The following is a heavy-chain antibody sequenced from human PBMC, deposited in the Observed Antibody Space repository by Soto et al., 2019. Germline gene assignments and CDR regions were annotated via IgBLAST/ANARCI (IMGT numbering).Heavy chain of an antibody. V-gene: IGHV4-4*02. CDR2: IYHSGSA. Sequence: QVQLQESGPGLVKPSGTLSLTCAVSGGPVSSSNWWSWVRQSPGKGLEWMGEIYHSGSADYNPSLKGRATISLDKSKNQFSLRLTSVTAADTAVYYCARVPGVVVSADDAFDIWGPGKRVIVCS. D-gene: IGHD2-21*02. CDR1: GGPVSSSNW. J-gene: IGHJ3*02. CDR3: ARVPGVVVSADDAFDI.